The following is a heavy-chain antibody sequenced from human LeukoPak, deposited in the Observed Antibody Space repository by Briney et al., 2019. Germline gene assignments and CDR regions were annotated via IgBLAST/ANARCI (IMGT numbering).Heavy chain of an antibody. V-gene: IGHV3-23*01. Sequence: PGGSLRLSCAASGFTFSSYAMSWVRQAPGKGLEWVSAISGSGGSTYYADSVTGRFTISRDNSKNTLYLQMNSLRAEDTAGYYCAKGDRLVVPAGLDYWGQGTLVTVSS. CDR1: GFTFSSYA. D-gene: IGHD2-2*01. CDR2: ISGSGGST. J-gene: IGHJ4*02. CDR3: AKGDRLVVPAGLDY.